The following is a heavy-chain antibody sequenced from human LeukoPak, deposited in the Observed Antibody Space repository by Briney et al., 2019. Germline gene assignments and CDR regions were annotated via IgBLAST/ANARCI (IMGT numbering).Heavy chain of an antibody. D-gene: IGHD6-6*01. V-gene: IGHV3-21*01. CDR2: ISSSSSYI. J-gene: IGHJ3*02. CDR3: ARDDSSSEAFDI. Sequence: GGSLRLSCAAFGFTFSSYSMNWVRQAPGKGLEWVSSISSSSSYIYYADSVKGRFTISRDNAKNSLYLQMNSLRAEDTAVYYCARDDSSSEAFDIWGQGTMVTVSS. CDR1: GFTFSSYS.